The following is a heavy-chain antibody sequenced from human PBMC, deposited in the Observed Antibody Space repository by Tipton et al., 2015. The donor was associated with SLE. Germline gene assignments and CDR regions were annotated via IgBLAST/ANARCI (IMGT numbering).Heavy chain of an antibody. CDR1: GGSISSYY. Sequence: LRLSCTVSGGSISSYYWSWIRQPPGKGLEWIGYIYYSGSTNYNPSLKSRVTISVDTSKNQFSLKLSSVTAAVTAVYYCARGLGFDWFNYWGQGTLVTVSS. CDR2: IYYSGST. D-gene: IGHD3-9*01. V-gene: IGHV4-59*01. CDR3: ARGLGFDWFNY. J-gene: IGHJ4*02.